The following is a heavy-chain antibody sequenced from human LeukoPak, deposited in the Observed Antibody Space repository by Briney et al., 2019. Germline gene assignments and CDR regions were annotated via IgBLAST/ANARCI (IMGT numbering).Heavy chain of an antibody. CDR3: ARGSGERHNARQGIAAATPYYYGMDV. CDR1: GFTLSSYS. V-gene: IGHV3-48*01. D-gene: IGHD6-13*01. CDR2: IDSSSRTI. J-gene: IGHJ6*02. Sequence: GGSLRLSCAASGFTLSSYSMNWVRQAPGKGLEWISFIDSSSRTIFYADSVKGRFTISRDNSKNTLYLQMNSLRAEDTAVYYCARGSGERHNARQGIAAATPYYYGMDVWGQGTTVTVSS.